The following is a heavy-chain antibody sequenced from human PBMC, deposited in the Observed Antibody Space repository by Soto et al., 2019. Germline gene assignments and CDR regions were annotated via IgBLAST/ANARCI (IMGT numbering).Heavy chain of an antibody. CDR1: GGTFSSYA. D-gene: IGHD4-17*01. CDR2: IIPIFGTA. Sequence: KVSCKASGGTFSSYAISWVRQAPGQGLEWMGGIIPIFGTANYAQKFQGRVTITADKSTSTAYMELSSLRSEDTAVYYCARDYGGNKPLDYWGQGTLVTVSS. J-gene: IGHJ4*02. V-gene: IGHV1-69*06. CDR3: ARDYGGNKPLDY.